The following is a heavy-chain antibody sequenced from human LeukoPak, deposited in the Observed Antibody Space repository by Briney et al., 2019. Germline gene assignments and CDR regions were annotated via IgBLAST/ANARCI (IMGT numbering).Heavy chain of an antibody. Sequence: SETLSLTCSVSGGSVSSYYWSWIRQSPGKGLEWIGYIHNSGGPNYNPSLKSRVTGFVDTSKNQVSLRLSSVTAADTAVYYCARHGTISSESYFDYWGQGALVTVSS. J-gene: IGHJ4*02. CDR2: IHNSGGP. D-gene: IGHD1-14*01. CDR3: ARHGTISSESYFDY. CDR1: GGSVSSYY. V-gene: IGHV4-59*08.